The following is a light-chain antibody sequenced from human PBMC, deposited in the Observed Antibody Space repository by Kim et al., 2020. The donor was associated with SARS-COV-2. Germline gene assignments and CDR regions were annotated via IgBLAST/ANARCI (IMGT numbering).Light chain of an antibody. CDR2: DAS. V-gene: IGKV3-11*01. CDR3: QQRSNWPPYT. J-gene: IGKJ2*01. Sequence: LSPGERATLSCRASQSVSSSLAWYQQKPGQAPRLVIYDASNRATGIPARFSGSGSGTDFTLTISSLKPEDFAVYYCQQRSNWPPYTFGQGTKLEIK. CDR1: QSVSSS.